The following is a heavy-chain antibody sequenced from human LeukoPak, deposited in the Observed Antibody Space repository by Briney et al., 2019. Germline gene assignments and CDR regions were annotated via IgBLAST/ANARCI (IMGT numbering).Heavy chain of an antibody. CDR3: AGSSGWWAHDY. V-gene: IGHV3-23*01. J-gene: IGHJ4*02. CDR2: ISGSGSDT. D-gene: IGHD6-19*01. CDR1: GLTFTNYG. Sequence: GGSLRLSCAASGLTFTNYGMTWVRQAPGKGLEWVSSISGSGSDTYHADSVKGRFTISRDNSKNTLYVQMVSLRAEGTAIYYCAGSSGWWAHDYWGQGTLVTVSS.